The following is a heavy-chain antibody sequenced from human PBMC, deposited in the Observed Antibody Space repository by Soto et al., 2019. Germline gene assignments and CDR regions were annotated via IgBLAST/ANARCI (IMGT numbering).Heavy chain of an antibody. Sequence: GGSLRLSGAASGFTFSSYSMNWVRQAPGKGLEWVSYISSSSSTIYHADSVNGRFTISNDNAKNSLHLKRNSLRAEDTAVYYCARDYYGSGSDRRSPYYFDYWGQGTLVTVSS. CDR2: ISSSSSTI. CDR1: GFTFSSYS. J-gene: IGHJ4*02. CDR3: ARDYYGSGSDRRSPYYFDY. D-gene: IGHD3-10*01. V-gene: IGHV3-48*01.